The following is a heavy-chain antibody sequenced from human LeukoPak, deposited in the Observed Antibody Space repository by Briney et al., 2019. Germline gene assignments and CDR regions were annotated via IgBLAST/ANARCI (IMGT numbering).Heavy chain of an antibody. V-gene: IGHV3-7*01. D-gene: IGHD2-2*01. CDR3: ATALVPAATHRDAFDI. Sequence: GGSLRLSCAASGFTFSSYWMSWVRQAPGKGLEWVANIKQDGSEKYYVDSVKGRFTISRDNAKNSLYLQMNSLRAEDTAVYYCATALVPAATHRDAFDIWGQGTMVTVSS. J-gene: IGHJ3*02. CDR1: GFTFSSYW. CDR2: IKQDGSEK.